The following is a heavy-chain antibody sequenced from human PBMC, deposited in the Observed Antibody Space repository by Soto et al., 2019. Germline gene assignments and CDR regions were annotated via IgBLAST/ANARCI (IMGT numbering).Heavy chain of an antibody. D-gene: IGHD4-17*01. CDR2: ISSSSSTI. J-gene: IGHJ4*02. V-gene: IGHV3-48*02. Sequence: GGSLRLSCAASGFTFSSYSMNWVRQAPGKGLEWVSYISSSSSTIYYADSVKGRFTLSRDNAKNSLYLQMNSLRDEDTAVYYCARDSVTTVTTRSLDYWGQGTLVTVSS. CDR1: GFTFSSYS. CDR3: ARDSVTTVTTRSLDY.